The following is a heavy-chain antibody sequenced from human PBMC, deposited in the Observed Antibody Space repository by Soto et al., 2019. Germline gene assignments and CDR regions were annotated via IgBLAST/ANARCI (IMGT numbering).Heavy chain of an antibody. D-gene: IGHD3-10*02. V-gene: IGHV3-48*02. CDR1: GFTISECS. J-gene: IGHJ4*01. CDR3: VRDRDLYRDMFXADL. Sequence: GGSLRLSCEASGFTISECSMNWVRQAPGKGLEWLAYITIRTGNVLYADSVRGRFTISADNAENSVILQMNSLRDEDSAVYFCVRDRDLYRDMFXADLGGQGTLVTV. CDR2: ITIRTGNV.